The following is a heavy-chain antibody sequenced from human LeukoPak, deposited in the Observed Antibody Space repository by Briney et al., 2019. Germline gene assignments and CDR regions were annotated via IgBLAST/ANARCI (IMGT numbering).Heavy chain of an antibody. Sequence: GGSLRLSCSASGFTFSSYAMSWIRQAPGKGLEWVSAISCSGGSTYYADSVKGRFTISRDNSKNTVYLQMNSLRAEDTAVYYCAKEPITMVRGVFDYWGQGTLVTVSS. CDR2: ISCSGGST. D-gene: IGHD3-10*01. V-gene: IGHV3-23*01. CDR1: GFTFSSYA. CDR3: AKEPITMVRGVFDY. J-gene: IGHJ4*02.